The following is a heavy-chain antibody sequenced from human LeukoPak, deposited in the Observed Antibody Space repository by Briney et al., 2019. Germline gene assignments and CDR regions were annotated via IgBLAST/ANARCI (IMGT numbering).Heavy chain of an antibody. Sequence: GSSVKVSCKASGYTFTSYGISWVRQAPGQGLEWMGWISAYNGNTNYAQKLQGRATMTTDTSTSTAYMELRSLRSDDTAVYYCARDKGDIVVVPAAKGAGDYFDYWGQGTLVTVSS. CDR2: ISAYNGNT. D-gene: IGHD2-2*01. J-gene: IGHJ4*02. CDR3: ARDKGDIVVVPAAKGAGDYFDY. CDR1: GYTFTSYG. V-gene: IGHV1-18*01.